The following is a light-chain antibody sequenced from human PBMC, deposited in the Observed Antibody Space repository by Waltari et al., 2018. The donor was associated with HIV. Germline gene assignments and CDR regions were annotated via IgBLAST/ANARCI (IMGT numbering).Light chain of an antibody. CDR1: QSVSSSY. CDR2: GAS. Sequence: EIVSTPSTGTLSLSPGERATLSCRASQSVSSSYLAWYQQKPGQSPRLLIYGASSRATGIPDRLSGSGSGTDFTLTISRLEPEDFAVYHCQQYGSAPRTFGQGTKVEIK. CDR3: QQYGSAPRT. V-gene: IGKV3-20*01. J-gene: IGKJ1*01.